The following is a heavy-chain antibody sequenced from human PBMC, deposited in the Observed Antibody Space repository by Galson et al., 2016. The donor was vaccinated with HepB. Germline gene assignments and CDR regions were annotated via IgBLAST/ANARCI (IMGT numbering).Heavy chain of an antibody. CDR2: INHVGST. Sequence: SETLSLTCTVSGDSLRSYYWNYIRQPPGKGLEWIGEINHVGSTNYNPSLESRVTISIDTSKNQFSLKVSSVTVADTAVYYCARSPNPAGRGSHWFDPWGQGTLVTVSS. V-gene: IGHV4-34*01. CDR1: GDSLRSYY. D-gene: IGHD6-19*01. J-gene: IGHJ5*02. CDR3: ARSPNPAGRGSHWFDP.